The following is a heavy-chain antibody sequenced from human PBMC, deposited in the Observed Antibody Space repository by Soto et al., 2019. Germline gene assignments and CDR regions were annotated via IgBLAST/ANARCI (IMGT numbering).Heavy chain of an antibody. CDR1: GFTFSSYA. CDR2: ISGSGGST. Sequence: EVQLLESGGGLVQPGGSLRLSCAASGFTFSSYAMSWVRQAPGKGLEWVSAISGSGGSTYYADSVKGRFTISRDNSKNTLYLQMNSLRAEDTAVYYCAKDGAVNGLAAAGTFFDYWGQGTLVTVSS. V-gene: IGHV3-23*01. J-gene: IGHJ4*02. D-gene: IGHD6-13*01. CDR3: AKDGAVNGLAAAGTFFDY.